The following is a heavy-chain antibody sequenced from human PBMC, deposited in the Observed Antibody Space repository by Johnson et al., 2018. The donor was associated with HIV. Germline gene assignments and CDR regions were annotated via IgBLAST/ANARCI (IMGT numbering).Heavy chain of an antibody. Sequence: QVQLVESGGGVVQPGKSLRLSCAASGFPFRAYAMHWVRQAPGKGLEWAEATSNDDGDKFYADSVQGRFTISRDNSKNTLHLEMNSQRVEDTAVYFCARGSYGSSSEAFDIWGQGTMVTVSS. CDR3: ARGSYGSSSEAFDI. D-gene: IGHD6-6*01. V-gene: IGHV3-30*04. CDR1: GFPFRAYA. J-gene: IGHJ3*02. CDR2: TSNDDGDK.